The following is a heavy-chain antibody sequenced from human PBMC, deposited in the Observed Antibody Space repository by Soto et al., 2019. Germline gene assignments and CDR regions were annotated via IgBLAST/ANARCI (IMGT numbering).Heavy chain of an antibody. Sequence: EVQLVESGGGLVKPGGSLRLSCAASGFTFTRYSMNWVRQAPGKGLEWVSSISSTTNYIYYGDSMKGRFTISRDNAKNSLYLEMNSLRAEDTAVYYCARESEDITSNVAYWGQGPLVTVSS. CDR1: GFTFTRYS. V-gene: IGHV3-21*06. CDR3: ARESEDITSNVAY. J-gene: IGHJ4*02. CDR2: ISSTTNYI. D-gene: IGHD1-1*01.